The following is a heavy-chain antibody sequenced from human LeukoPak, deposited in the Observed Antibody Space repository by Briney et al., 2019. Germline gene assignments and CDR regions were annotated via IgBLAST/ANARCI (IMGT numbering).Heavy chain of an antibody. D-gene: IGHD5-24*01. CDR3: AVLLAGVSDGFDNAFDI. J-gene: IGHJ3*02. CDR1: GGSISSTNYY. CDR2: MYYNGST. V-gene: IGHV4-39*07. Sequence: PSETLSLTCTVSGGSISSTNYYWGWIRQPPGKGLEWIGRMYYNGSTYYNPSLKSRVTISVDTSKNQLSLKVRSVTAADTAVYYCAVLLAGVSDGFDNAFDIWGQGTMVTVSS.